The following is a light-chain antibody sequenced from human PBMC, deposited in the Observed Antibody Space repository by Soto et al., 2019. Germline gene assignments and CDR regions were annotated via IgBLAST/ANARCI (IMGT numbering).Light chain of an antibody. CDR3: CSYAGSYTWV. CDR2: DVN. J-gene: IGLJ3*02. V-gene: IGLV2-23*02. CDR1: SSDVGNYNL. Sequence: QSVLTQPDSVSGSPGQSITISCTGTSSDVGNYNLVSWYQQHPGKAPKLMIYDVNQRPSGVSDRFSGSKSGNTASLTISGLQAEDEADYYCCSYAGSYTWVFGGGTKLTVL.